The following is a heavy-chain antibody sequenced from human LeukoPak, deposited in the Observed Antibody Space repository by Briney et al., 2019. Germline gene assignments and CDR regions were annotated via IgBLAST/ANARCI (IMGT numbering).Heavy chain of an antibody. CDR3: ARGLRSVDTAMVTGDY. D-gene: IGHD5-18*01. CDR2: IKQDGSEK. V-gene: IGHV3-7*01. J-gene: IGHJ4*02. Sequence: GGSLRLSCAASGFTFSSYWMSWVRQAPGKGLEWVANIKQDGSEKYYVDSVKGRFTISRDNAKNSLYLQMNSLRAEDTAVCYCARGLRSVDTAMVTGDYWGQGTLVTVSS. CDR1: GFTFSSYW.